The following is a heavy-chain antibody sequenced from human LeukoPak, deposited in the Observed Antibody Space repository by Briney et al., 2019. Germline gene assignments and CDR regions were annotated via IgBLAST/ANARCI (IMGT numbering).Heavy chain of an antibody. V-gene: IGHV3-13*04. CDR2: IGTEADP. J-gene: IGHJ2*01. CDR1: GFKFSNSD. Sequence: TGGSLRLSCAASGFKFSNSDMHWVRQSAGRGLEWVSTIGTEADPFYPGSVKGRFTISRDNAKDSLYLQMNSLRVEDTGVYYCATGERPPPYTTDAWYFALWGRGTRVTVSS. CDR3: ATGERPPPYTTDAWYFAL. D-gene: IGHD1-26*01.